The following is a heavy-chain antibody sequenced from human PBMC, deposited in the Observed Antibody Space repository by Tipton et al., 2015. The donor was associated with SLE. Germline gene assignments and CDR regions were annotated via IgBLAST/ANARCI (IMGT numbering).Heavy chain of an antibody. CDR2: IYHSGST. CDR1: GGSISSSNW. J-gene: IGHJ4*02. D-gene: IGHD3-22*01. Sequence: TLSLTCAVSGGSISSSNWWSWVRQPPGKGLEWIGEIYHSGSTNYNPSLKSRVTISVDTSKNQFSLKLSSVTAADTAVYYCAGDPHDSSGYYLYYFDYWGQGTLVTVSS. V-gene: IGHV4-4*02. CDR3: AGDPHDSSGYYLYYFDY.